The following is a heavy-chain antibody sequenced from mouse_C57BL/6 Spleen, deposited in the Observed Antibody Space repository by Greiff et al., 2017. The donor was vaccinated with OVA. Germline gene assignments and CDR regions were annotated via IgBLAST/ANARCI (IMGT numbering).Heavy chain of an antibody. Sequence: QVQLQQSGAELVRPGTSVKLSCKASGYTFTSYWMHWVKQRPGQGLEWIGVIDPSDSYTNYNQKFKGKATLTVDTSSSTAYMQLSSLTSEDSAVYYCAREKPNSNHEDYYAMDYWGQGTSVTVSS. V-gene: IGHV1-59*01. CDR2: IDPSDSYT. D-gene: IGHD2-5*01. CDR1: GYTFTSYW. CDR3: AREKPNSNHEDYYAMDY. J-gene: IGHJ4*01.